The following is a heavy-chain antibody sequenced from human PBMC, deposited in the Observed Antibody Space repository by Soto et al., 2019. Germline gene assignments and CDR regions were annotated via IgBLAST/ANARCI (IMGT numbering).Heavy chain of an antibody. CDR1: GFTFSSYA. CDR2: ISGSGGST. CDR3: AKESASPEPEPLYYYMDV. V-gene: IGHV3-23*01. Sequence: GGSLRLSCAASGFTFSSYAMSWVRQAPGKGLEWVSAISGSGGSTYYADSVKGRFTISRDKSKNTLYLQMNSLRAEDTAVYYCAKESASPEPEPLYYYMDVWGKGTTVTVSS. D-gene: IGHD1-1*01. J-gene: IGHJ6*03.